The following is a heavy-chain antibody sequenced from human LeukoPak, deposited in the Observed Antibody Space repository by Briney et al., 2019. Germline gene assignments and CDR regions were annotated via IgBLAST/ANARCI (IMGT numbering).Heavy chain of an antibody. Sequence: GGSLRLSCAASGFIFSGSAMHWVRQASGKGLEWVGRIRSKANNYATAYAASVKGRFTVSRDDSKNTAYLQMNSLKTEDTAVYYCTSSRSHPDYWGQGTLVTVSS. D-gene: IGHD1-26*01. CDR3: TSSRSHPDY. CDR1: GFIFSGSA. J-gene: IGHJ4*02. V-gene: IGHV3-73*01. CDR2: IRSKANNYAT.